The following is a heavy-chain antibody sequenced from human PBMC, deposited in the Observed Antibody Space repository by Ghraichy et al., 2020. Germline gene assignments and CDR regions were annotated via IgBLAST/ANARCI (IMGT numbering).Heavy chain of an antibody. CDR3: ARGGQPVIY. Sequence: GGSLRLSCAASGFTFSSYAMHWVRQAPGKGLEWVAVISYDGSNKYYADSVKGRFTISRDNSKNTLYLQMNSLRAEDTAVYYCARGGQPVIYWGQGTLVTVSS. J-gene: IGHJ4*02. CDR1: GFTFSSYA. V-gene: IGHV3-30-3*01. D-gene: IGHD6-13*01. CDR2: ISYDGSNK.